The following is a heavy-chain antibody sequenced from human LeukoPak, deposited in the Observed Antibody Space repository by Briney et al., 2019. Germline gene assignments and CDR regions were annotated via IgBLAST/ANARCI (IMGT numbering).Heavy chain of an antibody. CDR2: IYPGDSDT. D-gene: IGHD3-16*01. CDR3: ARQWRPDYVWGSYWFDP. CDR1: GYSFNSYW. V-gene: IGHV5-51*01. Sequence: GESLKISCKGSGYSFNSYWIGWVRQMPGKGLEWMGIIYPGDSDTRYSPSFQGQVTISADKSISTAYLQWSSLKASDTAMYYCARQWRPDYVWGSYWFDPWGQGTLVTVSS. J-gene: IGHJ5*02.